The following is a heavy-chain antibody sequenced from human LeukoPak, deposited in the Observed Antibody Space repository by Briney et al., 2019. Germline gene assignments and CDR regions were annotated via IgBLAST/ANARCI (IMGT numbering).Heavy chain of an antibody. CDR3: ARCTASCYANAFDV. CDR1: GFSVSNNY. D-gene: IGHD2-2*01. V-gene: IGHV3-66*01. Sequence: GGSLRLSCAASGFSVSNNYMSWVRQAPGKGLEWVSVVYSGGNTFYADSVKGRFTISRDNSKNTLYLQMNSLRPEDTAVYYCARCTASCYANAFDVWGQGTLLTVSS. J-gene: IGHJ3*01. CDR2: VYSGGNT.